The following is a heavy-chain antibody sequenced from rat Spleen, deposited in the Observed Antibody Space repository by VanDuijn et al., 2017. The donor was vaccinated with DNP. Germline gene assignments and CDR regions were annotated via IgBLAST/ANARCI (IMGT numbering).Heavy chain of an antibody. CDR2: ISYDGSST. J-gene: IGHJ2*01. V-gene: IGHV5-7*01. Sequence: EVQLVESGGGLVQPGRSMKLSCAASGFTFSNYDMAWVRQAPKKGLEWVATISYDGSSTYYRDSVQGRFTISRDNAKTTLYLQMDSLRSDDTATYYCVTRGMYGGYDHWGQGVMVTVSS. CDR1: GFTFSNYD. CDR3: VTRGMYGGYDH. D-gene: IGHD1-11*01.